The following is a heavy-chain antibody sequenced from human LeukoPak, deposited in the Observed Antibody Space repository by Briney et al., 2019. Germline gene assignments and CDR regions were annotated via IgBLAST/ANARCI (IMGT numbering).Heavy chain of an antibody. CDR1: GFTFSSYA. CDR3: AKDFRIGYSAHFDY. Sequence: GGSLRLSCAASGFTFSSYAMSWVRQAPGKGLEWVSAISGSGGSTYYADSVKGRFTISRDNSKSTLYLQMNSLRAEDTAVYYCAKDFRIGYSAHFDYWGQGALVTVSS. J-gene: IGHJ4*02. V-gene: IGHV3-23*01. CDR2: ISGSGGST. D-gene: IGHD2-21*01.